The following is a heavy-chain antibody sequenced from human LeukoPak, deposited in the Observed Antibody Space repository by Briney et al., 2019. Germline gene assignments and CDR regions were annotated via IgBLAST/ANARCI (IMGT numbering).Heavy chain of an antibody. CDR3: AKDGSWGDYYFYFYMDV. V-gene: IGHV3-23*01. Sequence: GGSLRLSCEVSGSGFTFGNFAMSWVRQAPGKGLEWVSGISGSGYCTYYADSVKGRFTISRDNSKNTLYIQMNSLRAEDTAVYYCAKDGSWGDYYFYFYMDVWGKGTTVTVSS. CDR2: ISGSGYCT. CDR1: GSGFTFGNFA. D-gene: IGHD3-16*01. J-gene: IGHJ6*03.